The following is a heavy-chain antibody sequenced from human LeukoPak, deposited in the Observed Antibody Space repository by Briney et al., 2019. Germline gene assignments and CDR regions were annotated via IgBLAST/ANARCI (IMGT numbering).Heavy chain of an antibody. J-gene: IGHJ4*02. CDR2: ISGSGGST. CDR1: GFTFSSYA. D-gene: IGHD3-10*01. Sequence: GGSLRLSCAASGFTFSSYAMSWVRQAPGKGLEWVSAISGSGGSTYYADSVKGRFTISRDNSKNTLYLQMNSLRAEDTAVYYCARTMVRGVIQPFDYWGQGTLVTVSS. V-gene: IGHV3-23*01. CDR3: ARTMVRGVIQPFDY.